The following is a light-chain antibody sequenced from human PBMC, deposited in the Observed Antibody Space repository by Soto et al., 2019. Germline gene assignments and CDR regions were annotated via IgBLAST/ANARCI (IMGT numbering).Light chain of an antibody. Sequence: EIVLTQSPATLSLSPGERATLSCRASQSVSSFFAWFQQKPGQAPRLLIYDASNRATGIPARFSGSGSGTDFTLTISRLEPEDFAVYYGQQRSNWPPLTFGGGTKVEIK. CDR3: QQRSNWPPLT. J-gene: IGKJ4*01. CDR2: DAS. CDR1: QSVSSF. V-gene: IGKV3-11*01.